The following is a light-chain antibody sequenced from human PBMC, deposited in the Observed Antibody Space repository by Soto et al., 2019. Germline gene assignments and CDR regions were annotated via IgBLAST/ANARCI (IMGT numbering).Light chain of an antibody. CDR2: DAS. Sequence: AIQLTQSPSSLSASVGDRVTITCRASQGISSALAWYQQKPGKAPKLLIYDASSLQSGVTSRFSGSGSGTDFTLTISSLQPEDFAAYYCQQFNSNSPYTFGQGTTLEIK. J-gene: IGKJ2*01. CDR1: QGISSA. CDR3: QQFNSNSPYT. V-gene: IGKV1-13*02.